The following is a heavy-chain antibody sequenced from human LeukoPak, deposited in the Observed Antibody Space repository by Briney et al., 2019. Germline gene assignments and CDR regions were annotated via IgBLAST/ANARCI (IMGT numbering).Heavy chain of an antibody. CDR3: ASGAGIAAPGTYDAFDI. CDR1: GYSFTTYW. CDR2: IYPGDSDT. V-gene: IGHV5-51*01. Sequence: GESLKISCKGSGYSFTTYWIGWVRQMPGKGLESMGIIYPGDSDTKYSPSIQGQVTISADRSISTAYLQWSSLKASDTAMYYCASGAGIAAPGTYDAFDIWGQGTMVTVSS. J-gene: IGHJ3*02. D-gene: IGHD6-13*01.